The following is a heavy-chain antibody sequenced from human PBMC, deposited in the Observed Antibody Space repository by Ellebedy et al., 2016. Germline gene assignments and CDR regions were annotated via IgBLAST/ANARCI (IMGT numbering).Heavy chain of an antibody. D-gene: IGHD6-13*01. Sequence: GESLKISXSASGFTFSSYAMHWVRQAPGKGLEWVAVISYDGSNKYYADSVKGRFTISRDNSKNTLYLQMNSLRAEDTAVYYCARPEDPVPNRSYSSSLDYWGQGTLVTVSS. CDR3: ARPEDPVPNRSYSSSLDY. J-gene: IGHJ4*02. V-gene: IGHV3-30-3*01. CDR2: ISYDGSNK. CDR1: GFTFSSYA.